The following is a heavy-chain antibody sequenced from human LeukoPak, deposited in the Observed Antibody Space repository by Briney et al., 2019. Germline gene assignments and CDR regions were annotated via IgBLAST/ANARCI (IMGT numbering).Heavy chain of an antibody. CDR3: ARAIRGYSYLGFFDL. CDR1: GFTVSSNY. V-gene: IGHV3-66*01. J-gene: IGHJ4*02. D-gene: IGHD5-18*01. Sequence: GGSLRLSCAASGFTVSSNYMSWVRQAPGKGLEWVSVTYSSGNTYYADSVKGRFTISRDNSKNTLYVQMNSLRAEDTAVYYCARAIRGYSYLGFFDLWGQGTLVTVSS. CDR2: TYSSGNT.